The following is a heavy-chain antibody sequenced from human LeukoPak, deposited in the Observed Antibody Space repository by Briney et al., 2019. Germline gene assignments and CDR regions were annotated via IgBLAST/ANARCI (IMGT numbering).Heavy chain of an antibody. CDR3: AREGPRGNSQFDY. CDR1: GFTFSSYG. Sequence: GGSLRLSCAASGFTFSSYGMHWVRQAPGKGLEWVALIWYDGSNKYYADSVKGRLTISRDNSKDTLYLQMNSLRAEDTAVYYCAREGPRGNSQFDYWGQGTLVTVSS. J-gene: IGHJ4*02. CDR2: IWYDGSNK. V-gene: IGHV3-33*01. D-gene: IGHD2/OR15-2a*01.